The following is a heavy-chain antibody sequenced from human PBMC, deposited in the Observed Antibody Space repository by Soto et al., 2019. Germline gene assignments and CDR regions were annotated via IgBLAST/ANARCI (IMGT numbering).Heavy chain of an antibody. Sequence: SETLSLTCAVSGGSISSSNWWSWVRQPPGKGLEWIGEIYHSGSTNYNPSLKSRVTISVDKSKNQFSLKLSSVTAADTAVYYCARSLLWFGELKQAVYYGMDVWGQGTTVTVS. J-gene: IGHJ6*02. CDR3: ARSLLWFGELKQAVYYGMDV. V-gene: IGHV4-4*02. CDR2: IYHSGST. D-gene: IGHD3-10*01. CDR1: GGSISSSNW.